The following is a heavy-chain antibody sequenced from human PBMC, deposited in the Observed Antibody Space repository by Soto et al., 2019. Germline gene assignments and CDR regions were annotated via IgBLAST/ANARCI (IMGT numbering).Heavy chain of an antibody. CDR3: ARDLGVAAAGIHYYYGKDV. CDR2: INPNSGGT. J-gene: IGHJ6*02. Sequence: ASVKVSCKASGYTFTGYYMHWVRQAPGQGLDWMGWINPNSGGTNYAQKFQGWVTMTRDTSISTAYMELSRLRSDDTAVYYCARDLGVAAAGIHYYYGKDVWGQGTTVTVSS. D-gene: IGHD6-13*01. V-gene: IGHV1-2*04. CDR1: GYTFTGYY.